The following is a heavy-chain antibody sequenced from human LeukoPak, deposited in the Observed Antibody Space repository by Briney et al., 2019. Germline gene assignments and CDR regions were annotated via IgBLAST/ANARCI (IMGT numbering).Heavy chain of an antibody. D-gene: IGHD3-10*01. CDR2: ISGSGGST. Sequence: GGSLRLSCAASGFTFSSYAMSWVRQAPGKGLEWVSAISGSGGSTYYADSVKGRFTISRDNSKNTLYLQMNSLRAEDTAVYYCARPNAAGIRNYYYYMDVWGKGTTVTVSS. J-gene: IGHJ6*03. CDR1: GFTFSSYA. V-gene: IGHV3-23*01. CDR3: ARPNAAGIRNYYYYMDV.